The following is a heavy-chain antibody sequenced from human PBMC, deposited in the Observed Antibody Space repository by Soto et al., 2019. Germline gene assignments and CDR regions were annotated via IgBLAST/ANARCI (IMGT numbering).Heavy chain of an antibody. D-gene: IGHD1-26*01. CDR3: ARPIVGATN. V-gene: IGHV1-69*02. CDR1: GGTFTSLT. Sequence: QVQLVQSGAEVKRPGSSVRVSCKASGGTFTSLTMSWVRQAPGQGLEWMGRSIPIFDIANYAQQFQGRVTITADTSTNTSYLDLSSLTSEDTAVYYCARPIVGATNWGQGTLVTVSS. J-gene: IGHJ4*02. CDR2: SIPIFDIA.